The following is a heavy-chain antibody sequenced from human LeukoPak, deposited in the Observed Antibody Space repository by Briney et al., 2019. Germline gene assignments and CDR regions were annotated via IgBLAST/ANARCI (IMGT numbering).Heavy chain of an antibody. D-gene: IGHD5-12*01. CDR2: ISGSGGTT. J-gene: IGHJ4*02. CDR3: AKLRGFDY. CDR1: GFAFNSYA. V-gene: IGHV3-23*01. Sequence: GGSLRLSCAASGFAFNSYAMSWVRQAPGKGLEWVSAISGSGGTTYYTDSVKGRFTISRDNSKNTLYLQMNSLRVEDTAVYYCAKLRGFDYWGQGTLVTVSS.